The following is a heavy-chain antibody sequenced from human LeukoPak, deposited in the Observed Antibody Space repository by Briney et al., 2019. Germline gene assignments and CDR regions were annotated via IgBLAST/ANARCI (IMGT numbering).Heavy chain of an antibody. D-gene: IGHD6-19*01. CDR3: ARYTHSSGFDY. Sequence: GGSLRLSCAASGFTVSSNYMSWVRQAPGKGLEWVSVIYSGGSTYYADSVKGRFTISRDNSKNTLYLQMNSLRAEDTAVYYCARYTHSSGFDYWGQGTLVTVSS. CDR1: GFTVSSNY. V-gene: IGHV3-53*01. CDR2: IYSGGST. J-gene: IGHJ4*02.